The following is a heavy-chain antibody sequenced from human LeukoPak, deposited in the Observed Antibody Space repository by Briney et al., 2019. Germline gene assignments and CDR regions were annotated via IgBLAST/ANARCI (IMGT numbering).Heavy chain of an antibody. CDR3: ASDRVMAPPLY. Sequence: ASVKVSCKASGYTFTSYGISWVRQAPGQGLEWMGWIRAYNGNTNYAQKIQGRVTMTPAPSTSPAYMELSRLRPDDTDVYSRASDRVMAPPLYWGQGTLVTVSS. CDR1: GYTFTSYG. CDR2: IRAYNGNT. D-gene: IGHD3-16*01. J-gene: IGHJ4*02. V-gene: IGHV1-18*01.